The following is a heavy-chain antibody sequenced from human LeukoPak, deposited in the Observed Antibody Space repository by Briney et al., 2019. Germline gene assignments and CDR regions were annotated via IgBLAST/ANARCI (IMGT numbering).Heavy chain of an antibody. D-gene: IGHD3-16*01. CDR1: GGSISSYY. J-gene: IGHJ3*02. Sequence: SETLSLTCTVSGGSISSYYWSWIRQPPGKGLEWIGYIYYSGSTNYNPSLKSRVTMSVDTSKNQFSLKLSSVTAADTAVYYCARVYPAWGAFDIWGQGTMVTVSS. CDR2: IYYSGST. V-gene: IGHV4-59*12. CDR3: ARVYPAWGAFDI.